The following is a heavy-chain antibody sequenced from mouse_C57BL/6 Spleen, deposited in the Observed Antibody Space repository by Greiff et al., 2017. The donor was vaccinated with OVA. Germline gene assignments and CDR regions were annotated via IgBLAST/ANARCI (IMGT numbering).Heavy chain of an antibody. J-gene: IGHJ4*01. Sequence: EVQLVESGGGLVQPGGSLSLSCAASGFTFTDYYMSWVRQPPGKALEWLGFIRNKANGYTTEYSASVKGRFTISRDNSQSILYLQMNALRAEDSATYYCARYRYYGSTGMDYWGQGTSVTVSS. CDR2: IRNKANGYTT. CDR3: ARYRYYGSTGMDY. D-gene: IGHD1-1*01. V-gene: IGHV7-3*01. CDR1: GFTFTDYY.